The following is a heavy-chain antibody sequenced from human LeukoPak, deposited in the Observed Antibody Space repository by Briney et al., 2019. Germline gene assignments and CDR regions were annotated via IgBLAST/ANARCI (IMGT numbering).Heavy chain of an antibody. J-gene: IGHJ5*02. Sequence: KDGESLKISCKGSGYSFTSYWIGWVRQMPGKGLEWMGIIYPGDSKTGYSPSFRGQVTISADKSISTAYLQWSSLKASDTAMYYCARHPYCTRTSCPTRDWFDPWGQGTLVTVSS. V-gene: IGHV5-51*01. CDR3: ARHPYCTRTSCPTRDWFDP. CDR1: GYSFTSYW. CDR2: IYPGDSKT. D-gene: IGHD2-2*01.